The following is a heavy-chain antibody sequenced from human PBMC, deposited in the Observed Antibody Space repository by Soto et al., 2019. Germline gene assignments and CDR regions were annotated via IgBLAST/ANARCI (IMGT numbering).Heavy chain of an antibody. CDR3: ARDWTYYYDSSGYYYHDY. D-gene: IGHD3-22*01. Sequence: SVKVSCKASGGTFSSYAISWVRQAPGQGLEWMGGIIPIFGTANYAQKFQGRVTITADKSTSTAYMELSSLRSEDTAVYYCARDWTYYYDSSGYYYHDYWGQGTLVTVSS. CDR2: IIPIFGTA. CDR1: GGTFSSYA. J-gene: IGHJ4*02. V-gene: IGHV1-69*06.